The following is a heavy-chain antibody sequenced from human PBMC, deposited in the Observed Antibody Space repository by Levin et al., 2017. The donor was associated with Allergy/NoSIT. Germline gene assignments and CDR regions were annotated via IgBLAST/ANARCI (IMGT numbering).Heavy chain of an antibody. CDR2: IYYSGST. Sequence: SQTLSLTCTVSGGSISSSSHYWAWIRQPPGKGLEWIGNIYYSGSTYYNPSLKSRVTISVDTSKNQFSLKLSLVTAADTAVFYCASIPGGYNCHGMDVWGQGTTVTVSS. CDR1: GGSISSSSHY. V-gene: IGHV4-39*07. J-gene: IGHJ6*02. CDR3: ASIPGGYNCHGMDV.